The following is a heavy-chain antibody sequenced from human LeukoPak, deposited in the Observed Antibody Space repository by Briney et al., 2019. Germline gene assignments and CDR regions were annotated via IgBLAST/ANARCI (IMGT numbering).Heavy chain of an antibody. CDR2: ISAYNGNT. J-gene: IGHJ1*01. CDR1: GYTFTSYG. D-gene: IGHD6-19*01. V-gene: IGHV1-18*01. Sequence: ASVKVSCKASGYTFTSYGISWVRQAPGQGLEWMGRISAYNGNTDYAQTFQGRVTLTRNTSISTAYMELSSLRSEDTAVYYCSRGGPVAGTHKYFQHWGQGTLVTVSS. CDR3: SRGGPVAGTHKYFQH.